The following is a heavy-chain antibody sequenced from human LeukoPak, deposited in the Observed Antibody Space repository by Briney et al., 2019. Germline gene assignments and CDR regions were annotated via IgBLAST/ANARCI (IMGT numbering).Heavy chain of an antibody. J-gene: IGHJ4*02. CDR1: GYTFTSYY. CDR3: ARGRSLLGVRAANIPFDY. V-gene: IGHV1-46*01. CDR2: INPSGGST. D-gene: IGHD2-2*01. Sequence: GASVKVSCKASGYTFTSYYMHWVRQAPGQGLEWMGIINPSGGSTSYAQKFQGRVTMTRDTSTSTVYMELSSLRSEDTAVYYCARGRSLLGVRAANIPFDYWGQGTLVTVSS.